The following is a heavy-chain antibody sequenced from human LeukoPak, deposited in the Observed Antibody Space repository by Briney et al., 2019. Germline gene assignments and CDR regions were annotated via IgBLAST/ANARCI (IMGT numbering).Heavy chain of an antibody. CDR2: ISSSGSTI. V-gene: IGHV3-48*03. CDR3: ATDIVVVPAAMARFDY. Sequence: PGGSLRLSCAASGFTFSSYEMNWVRQAPGKGLEWVSYISSSGSTIYYADSVKGRFTISRDNAKNSLYLQMNSLRAEDTAVYYCATDIVVVPAAMARFDYWGQGTLVTVSS. CDR1: GFTFSSYE. J-gene: IGHJ4*02. D-gene: IGHD2-2*01.